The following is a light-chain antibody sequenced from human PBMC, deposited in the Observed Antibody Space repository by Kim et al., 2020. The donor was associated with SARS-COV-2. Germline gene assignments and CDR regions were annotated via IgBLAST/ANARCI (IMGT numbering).Light chain of an antibody. CDR2: RNH. CDR1: SNNVGNQG. J-gene: IGLJ2*01. Sequence: HTATLTCTGNSNNVGNQGAAWLQQHQGHPPKPLSFRNHSRPSGISGRLSASRSGNTASLPITGLLPEDEADYYCSAWDTTLSAWLFGGGTQLTVL. V-gene: IGLV10-54*01. CDR3: SAWDTTLSAWL.